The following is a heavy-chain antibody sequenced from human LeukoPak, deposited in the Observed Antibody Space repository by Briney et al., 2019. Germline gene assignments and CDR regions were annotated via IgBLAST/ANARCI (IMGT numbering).Heavy chain of an antibody. CDR1: GYTFTGYY. V-gene: IGHV1-2*02. CDR2: INPNSGGT. CDR3: ARMPPWEWLPPYYFDY. D-gene: IGHD3-3*01. Sequence: ASVKVSCKASGYTFTGYYMHWVRQAPGQGLEWMGWINPNSGGTNYAQKFQGRVTMTRDTSISTAYMELSRLRSDDTAVYYCARMPPWEWLPPYYFDYWGQGTLVTASS. J-gene: IGHJ4*02.